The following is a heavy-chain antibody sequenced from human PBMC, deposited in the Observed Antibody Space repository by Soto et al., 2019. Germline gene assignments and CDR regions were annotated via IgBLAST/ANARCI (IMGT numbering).Heavy chain of an antibody. V-gene: IGHV3-30*18. CDR1: GFTFSSYG. J-gene: IGHJ4*02. D-gene: IGHD6-13*01. CDR3: AKGAAYFDY. CDR2: ISYDGSNK. Sequence: LRLSCAASGFTFSSYGMHWVRQAPGKGLEWVAVISYDGSNKYYADSVKGRFTISRDNSKNTLYLQMNSLRAEDTAVYYCAKGAAYFDYWGQGTLVTVSS.